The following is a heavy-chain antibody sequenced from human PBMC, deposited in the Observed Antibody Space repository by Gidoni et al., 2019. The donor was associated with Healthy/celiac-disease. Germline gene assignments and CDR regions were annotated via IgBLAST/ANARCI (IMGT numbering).Heavy chain of an antibody. Sequence: QVQLQQWGAGLLKTSEPMSITCAVYGGSFSGYSWSWIRQPPGKGLEWIGEINHSGSTNYNPSLKSRVTISVDTSKNQFSLKLSSVTAADTAVYYCASSQGDYWGQGTLVTVSS. CDR1: GGSFSGYS. CDR3: ASSQGDY. V-gene: IGHV4-34*01. CDR2: INHSGST. J-gene: IGHJ4*02.